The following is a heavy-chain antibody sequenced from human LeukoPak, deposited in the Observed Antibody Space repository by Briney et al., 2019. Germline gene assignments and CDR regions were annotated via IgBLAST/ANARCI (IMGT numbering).Heavy chain of an antibody. CDR1: GFIFSSHS. CDR2: ISSTSSYI. Sequence: GRSLRLSCAASGFIFSSHSIHWVRQAPGKGLQWASSISSTSSYINYADSVKGRFTISRDNAENSLYLEMNSLRVEDTAVYYCAKTGGRGDPFDYWGQGTLVTVSS. V-gene: IGHV3-21*01. CDR3: AKTGGRGDPFDY. J-gene: IGHJ4*02. D-gene: IGHD2-21*02.